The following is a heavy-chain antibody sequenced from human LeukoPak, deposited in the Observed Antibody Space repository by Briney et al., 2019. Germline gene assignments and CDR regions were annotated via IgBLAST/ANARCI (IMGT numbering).Heavy chain of an antibody. CDR3: ARANTYYYDSSGYYQSPFDY. D-gene: IGHD3-22*01. J-gene: IGHJ4*02. Sequence: GGSLRLSCAASGFTFSSYSVNWVRQAPGKGLEWVSSISSSSSYIYYADSVKGRFTISRDNAKNSLYLQMNSLRAEDTAVYYCARANTYYYDSSGYYQSPFDYWGQGTLVTVSS. V-gene: IGHV3-21*01. CDR2: ISSSSSYI. CDR1: GFTFSSYS.